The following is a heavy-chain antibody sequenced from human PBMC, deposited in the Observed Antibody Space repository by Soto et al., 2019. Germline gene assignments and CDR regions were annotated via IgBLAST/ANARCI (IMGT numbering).Heavy chain of an antibody. D-gene: IGHD1-26*01. J-gene: IGHJ4*02. CDR2: IKEDGSGK. Sequence: GGSLRLSCAASGFTFSNYWMSWVRQAPGKGLEWVANIKEDGSGKYYVDSVKGRFTISRDNAKNSLYLQMNSLRAEDTALYYCARERELYSRWGQGTQVTVSS. CDR3: ARERELYSR. CDR1: GFTFSNYW. V-gene: IGHV3-7*01.